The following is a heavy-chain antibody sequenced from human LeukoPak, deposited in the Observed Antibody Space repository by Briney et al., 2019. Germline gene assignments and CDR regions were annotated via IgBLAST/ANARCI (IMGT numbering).Heavy chain of an antibody. D-gene: IGHD3-3*01. J-gene: IGHJ4*02. CDR1: GFTFSSYW. CDR2: IKLDGSEK. CDR3: ARVFTRGRATIFGVSSFDY. Sequence: GGSLRLSCAASGFTFSSYWMSWVGQAPGKGVEGVANIKLDGSEKYYVDSVKGRFTVPRDNAKTSLHLQMNSLRAEDPAVYYCARVFTRGRATIFGVSSFDYWGQGALLTVSS. V-gene: IGHV3-7*01.